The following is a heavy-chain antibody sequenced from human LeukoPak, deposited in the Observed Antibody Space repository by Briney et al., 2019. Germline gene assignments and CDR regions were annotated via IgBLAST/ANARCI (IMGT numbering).Heavy chain of an antibody. V-gene: IGHV4-4*07. Sequence: SETLSLTCTVSGGSISSYHWSWIRQPAGKGLEWIGHIFASGSTNYNPSLKSRVTISVDKSKNQFSLKLSSVTAADTAVYYCARKGPYGDYFDYWGQGTLVAVSS. J-gene: IGHJ4*02. CDR1: GGSISSYH. CDR3: ARKGPYGDYFDY. CDR2: IFASGST. D-gene: IGHD4-17*01.